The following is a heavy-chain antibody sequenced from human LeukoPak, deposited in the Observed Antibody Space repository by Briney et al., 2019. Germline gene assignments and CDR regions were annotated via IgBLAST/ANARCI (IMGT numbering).Heavy chain of an antibody. V-gene: IGHV1-69*05. CDR2: IIPIFGTA. Sequence: ASVKVSCKASGGTFSSYAISWVRQAPGQGLEWMGGIIPIFGTANYAQKFQGRVTITTDESTSTAYMELSSLRSEDTAVYYCARHIPSYYYDSSGYLDYWSQGTLVAVSS. CDR1: GGTFSSYA. CDR3: ARHIPSYYYDSSGYLDY. J-gene: IGHJ4*02. D-gene: IGHD3-22*01.